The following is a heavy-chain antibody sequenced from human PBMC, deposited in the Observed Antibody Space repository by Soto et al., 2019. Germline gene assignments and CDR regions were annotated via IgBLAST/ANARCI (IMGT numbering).Heavy chain of an antibody. CDR2: MNPNSGNT. CDR3: ARQLYCSSTSCYEVYDY. V-gene: IGHV1-8*01. J-gene: IGHJ4*02. CDR1: GYTFTSYD. D-gene: IGHD2-2*01. Sequence: ASVKVSCQASGYTFTSYDINWVRQATGQGLEWMGWMNPNSGNTGYAQKFQGRVTMTRNTSISTAYMELSSLRSEDTAVYYCARQLYCSSTSCYEVYDYWGQGTLVTVSS.